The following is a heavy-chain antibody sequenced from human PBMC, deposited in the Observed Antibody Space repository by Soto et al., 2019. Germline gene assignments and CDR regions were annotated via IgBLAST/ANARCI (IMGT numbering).Heavy chain of an antibody. CDR3: ARDGPAADFDH. CDR2: ISSSGSTI. V-gene: IGHV3-48*03. CDR1: GFTFSGYE. Sequence: EVQLVESGGGLVQPGGSLRLSCAASGFTFSGYEMNWVRQAPGKGLEWVSYISSSGSTIYYADSVKGRFTISRDNAKNSLYLQMNSLRAEDTAVYYCARDGPAADFDHWGQGTLVTVSS. J-gene: IGHJ4*02. D-gene: IGHD6-13*01.